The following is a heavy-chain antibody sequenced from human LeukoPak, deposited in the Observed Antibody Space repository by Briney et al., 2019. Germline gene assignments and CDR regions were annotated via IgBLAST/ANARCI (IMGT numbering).Heavy chain of an antibody. CDR2: IYYSGST. J-gene: IGHJ3*02. D-gene: IGHD3-9*01. V-gene: IGHV4-59*01. CDR3: ARARGYDILTGTNSDAFDI. CDR1: GGSISSYY. Sequence: SETLSLTCTVSGGSISSYYWSWIRQPPGKRLEWIGYIYYSGSTNYNPSLKSRVTISVDTSKNQFSLKLSSVTAADTAVYYCARARGYDILTGTNSDAFDIWGQGTMVTVSS.